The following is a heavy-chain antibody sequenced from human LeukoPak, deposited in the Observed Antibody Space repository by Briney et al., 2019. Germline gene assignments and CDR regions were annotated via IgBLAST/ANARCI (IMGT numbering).Heavy chain of an antibody. J-gene: IGHJ6*03. CDR3: ARVGSSSVYYYYYYMDV. D-gene: IGHD6-13*01. V-gene: IGHV3-74*01. CDR2: INRDGSST. CDR1: GFTFSSYW. Sequence: GGSLRLSCAASGFTFSSYWIHWVCQAPGKGLVWVSRINRDGSSTDYADSVKGRFTISRDNAKNALYLQMNSLRVEDTAVYYCARVGSSSVYYYYYYMDVWGKGTTVTVSS.